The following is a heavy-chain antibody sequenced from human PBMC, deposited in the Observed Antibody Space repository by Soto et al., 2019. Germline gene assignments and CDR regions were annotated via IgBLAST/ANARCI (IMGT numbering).Heavy chain of an antibody. CDR2: INHSGST. CDR3: ARWTTVTTPRWFDP. V-gene: IGHV4-34*01. CDR1: GGSFSGYY. Sequence: SETLSLTCAVYGGSFSGYYWSWIRQPPGKGLEWIGEINHSGSTNYNPSLKSRVTISVDTSKNQFSLKLSSVTAADTAVYYCARWTTVTTPRWFDPWGQGTLVTVSS. D-gene: IGHD4-17*01. J-gene: IGHJ5*02.